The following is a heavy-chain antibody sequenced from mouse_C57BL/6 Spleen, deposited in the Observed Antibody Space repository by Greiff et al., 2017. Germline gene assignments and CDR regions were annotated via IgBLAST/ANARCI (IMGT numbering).Heavy chain of an antibody. Sequence: EVQLKESGPGLVKPSQSLSLTCSVTGYSITSGYYWNWIRQFPGNKLEWMGYISYDGSNNYNPSLKNRISITRDTSKNQFFLKLNSVTTEDTATYYCARDFYDYYWYFDVWGTGTTVTVSS. CDR2: ISYDGSN. J-gene: IGHJ1*03. V-gene: IGHV3-6*01. CDR1: GYSITSGYY. CDR3: ARDFYDYYWYFDV. D-gene: IGHD2-4*01.